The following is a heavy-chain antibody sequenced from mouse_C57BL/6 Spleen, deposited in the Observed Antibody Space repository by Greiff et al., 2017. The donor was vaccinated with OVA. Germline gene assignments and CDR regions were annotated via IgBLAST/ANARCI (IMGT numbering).Heavy chain of an antibody. V-gene: IGHV1-42*01. J-gene: IGHJ2*01. Sequence: EVKLVESGPELVKPGASVKISCKASGYSFTGYYMNWVKQSPEKSLEWIGEINPSTGGTTYNQKFKAKATLTVDKSSSTAYMQLKSLTSEDSAVYYCALKNFDYWGQGTTLTVSS. CDR3: ALKNFDY. CDR2: INPSTGGT. CDR1: GYSFTGYY.